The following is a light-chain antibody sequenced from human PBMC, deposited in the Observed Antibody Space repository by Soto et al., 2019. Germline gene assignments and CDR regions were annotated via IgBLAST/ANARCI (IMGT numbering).Light chain of an antibody. CDR2: AAS. J-gene: IGKJ4*01. V-gene: IGKV1-39*01. CDR1: QSISSY. Sequence: DIQMTQSPSSLSASVGEGVTITCRASQSISSYLNWYQQKPGKAPKLLIYAASSLQSGVPSRFSGSGSGTDFTLTISSLQPEDFATYYCQQSYSTPLTFGGGTKVEIK. CDR3: QQSYSTPLT.